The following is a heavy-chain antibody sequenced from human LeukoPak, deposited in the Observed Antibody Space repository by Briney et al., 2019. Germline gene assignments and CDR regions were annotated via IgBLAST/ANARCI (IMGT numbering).Heavy chain of an antibody. CDR2: ISGSGGVI. Sequence: GGSLRLSCEASGFTFSNYYMTWVRQAPGRGLESLSYISGSGGVIYYADSVKGRFTISRDNAKNSLYLQMNSLRAEDTAVYYCAADITGYFDYWGQGALVTASS. CDR1: GFTFSNYY. CDR3: AADITGYFDY. V-gene: IGHV3-11*01. J-gene: IGHJ4*02. D-gene: IGHD2-8*02.